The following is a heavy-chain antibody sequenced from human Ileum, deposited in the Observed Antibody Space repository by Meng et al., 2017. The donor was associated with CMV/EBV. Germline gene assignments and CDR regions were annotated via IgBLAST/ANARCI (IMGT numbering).Heavy chain of an antibody. Sequence: SISSSSYYWGWIRQPPGKGLEWIGSIYYSGSTYYNPSLKSRVTISVDTSKNQFSLKLSSVTAADTAVYYCARLSLRSVWEHPPLNFDYWGQGTLVTVSS. V-gene: IGHV4-39*01. CDR2: IYYSGST. CDR1: SISSSSYY. J-gene: IGHJ4*02. CDR3: ARLSLRSVWEHPPLNFDY. D-gene: IGHD1-26*01.